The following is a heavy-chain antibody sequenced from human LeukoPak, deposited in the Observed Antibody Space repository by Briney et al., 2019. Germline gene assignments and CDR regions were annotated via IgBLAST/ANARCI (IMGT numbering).Heavy chain of an antibody. D-gene: IGHD2-15*01. J-gene: IGHJ4*02. V-gene: IGHV4-59*01. CDR1: GGSFTSYP. CDR2: IQYSGTT. CDR3: ARHYCSGGNCYYFDY. Sequence: SETLSLTCTVSGGSFTSYPWNWIRQPPGKGLEWIGFIQYSGTTNYNPSLKSRVTISVDTSKNQFSLKLSSVTAADTAIYYCARHYCSGGNCYYFDYWGQGILVTVSS.